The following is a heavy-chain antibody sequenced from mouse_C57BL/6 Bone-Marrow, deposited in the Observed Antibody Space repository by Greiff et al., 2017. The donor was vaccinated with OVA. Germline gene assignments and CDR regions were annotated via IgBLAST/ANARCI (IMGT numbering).Heavy chain of an antibody. J-gene: IGHJ1*03. Sequence: EVKLQESGAELVRPGASVKLSCTASGFNIKDDYMHWVKQRPEKGLEWIGWIDPENGDTEYASKFQGKATITADTSSNTSYLQLSSLTSEDTAVSSVITPVVAYYWYFDVCGTGTTVTVSS. CDR1: GFNIKDDY. CDR2: IDPENGDT. V-gene: IGHV14-4*01. CDR3: ITPVVAYYWYFDV. D-gene: IGHD1-1*01.